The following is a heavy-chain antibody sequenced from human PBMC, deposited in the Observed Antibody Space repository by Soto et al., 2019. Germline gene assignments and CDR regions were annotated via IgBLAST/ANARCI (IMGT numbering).Heavy chain of an antibody. CDR1: GFTLKNVW. D-gene: IGHD5-18*01. V-gene: IGHV3-15*07. CDR2: IRSKSAGGTA. J-gene: IGHJ4*02. CDR3: SHGYEQYFES. Sequence: EVQLVESGGGLVNPGESLRLSCVVSGFTLKNVWMNWVRQAPGKGLEWVGRIRSKSAGGTADYAGAVKGRFPISRDESENILYLHMNSLKTEDTAVYYCSHGYEQYFESWGQGTLVTVSP.